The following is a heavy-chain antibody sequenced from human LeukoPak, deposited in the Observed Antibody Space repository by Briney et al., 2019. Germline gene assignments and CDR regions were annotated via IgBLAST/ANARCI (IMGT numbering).Heavy chain of an antibody. CDR2: INPNSGGT. J-gene: IGHJ4*02. CDR1: GYTFTSYY. D-gene: IGHD6-13*01. CDR3: ASPNVAAAGTGDY. Sequence: ASVKVSCKASGYTFTSYYMHWVRQAPGQGLEWMGWINPNSGGTNYAQKFQGRVTMTRDTSISTAYMELSRLRSDDTAVYYCASPNVAAAGTGDYWGQGTLVTVSS. V-gene: IGHV1-2*02.